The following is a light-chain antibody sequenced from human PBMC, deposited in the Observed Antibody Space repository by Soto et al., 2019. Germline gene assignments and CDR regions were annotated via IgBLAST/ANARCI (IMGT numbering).Light chain of an antibody. CDR3: CPYAGSYTYV. J-gene: IGLJ2*01. V-gene: IGLV2-11*01. CDR1: SSDVGGYNY. Sequence: QSVLTQPRSVSGSPGQSVTISCTGTSSDVGGYNYVSWYQQHPGKAPKLMIYDVSKRPSGVPDRFSGSKSGNTASLTISGLQAEDEADYYCCPYAGSYTYVFGGGTKLTVL. CDR2: DVS.